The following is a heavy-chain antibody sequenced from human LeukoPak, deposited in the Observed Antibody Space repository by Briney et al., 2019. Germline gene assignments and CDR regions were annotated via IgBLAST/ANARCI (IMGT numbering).Heavy chain of an antibody. D-gene: IGHD5-18*01. CDR3: AREPDLVVDTDMIIPDAFDI. CDR1: GVSISCYH. V-gene: IGHV4-4*07. CDR2: ISATGTT. J-gene: IGHJ3*02. Sequence: SETLSLTCTVSGVSISCYHWGWLRPPASEGLEWIGRISATGTTNQNPSFSSRVTMSVDTSNNQFFLKLTSVTAADTAVYYCAREPDLVVDTDMIIPDAFDIWGRGTLVTVSS.